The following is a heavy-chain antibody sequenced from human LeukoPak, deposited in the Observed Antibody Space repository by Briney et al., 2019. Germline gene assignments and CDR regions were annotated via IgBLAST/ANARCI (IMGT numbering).Heavy chain of an antibody. CDR2: IYHSGST. CDR3: ARGQWLPVFDF. CDR1: GGFNTHYY. V-gene: IGHV4-59*01. J-gene: IGHJ4*02. Sequence: SETLSLTCSVSGGFNTHYYWSWIRQPPAKGLEWIGYIYHSGSTKYNPSLKSRVTISVDTSKNHFSLKLSSVTAADTAVYYCARGQWLPVFDFWGQGTLVTVSS. D-gene: IGHD3-22*01.